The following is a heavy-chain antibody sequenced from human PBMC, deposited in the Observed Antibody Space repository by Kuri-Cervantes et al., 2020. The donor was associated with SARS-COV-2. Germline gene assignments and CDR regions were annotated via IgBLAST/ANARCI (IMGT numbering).Heavy chain of an antibody. CDR2: INPNSGGT. V-gene: IGHV1-2*02. D-gene: IGHD3-3*01. Sequence: ASVKVSCKASGYTFTGYYMHWVRQAPGQGLEWMGWINPNSGGTNYAQEFQGRVTMTRDTSISTAYMELSRLRSDDTAVYYCARDTQQYYDFWSGYYNWFDPWGQGTLVTVSS. CDR3: ARDTQQYYDFWSGYYNWFDP. CDR1: GYTFTGYY. J-gene: IGHJ5*02.